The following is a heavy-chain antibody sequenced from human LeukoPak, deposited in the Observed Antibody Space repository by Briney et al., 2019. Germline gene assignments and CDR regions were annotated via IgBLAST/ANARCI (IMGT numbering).Heavy chain of an antibody. Sequence: GGSLRLSCVASGFTFRSHSMNWVRQAPGKGLEWASSISSSSSYIYYGDSVKGRFTISRDNAKKSLYLQMNSLRAEDTAVYYCARDSVTVLTPDNWYFDLWGRGTLVTVSS. CDR1: GFTFRSHS. CDR3: ARDSVTVLTPDNWYFDL. J-gene: IGHJ2*01. V-gene: IGHV3-21*01. CDR2: ISSSSSYI. D-gene: IGHD2-8*01.